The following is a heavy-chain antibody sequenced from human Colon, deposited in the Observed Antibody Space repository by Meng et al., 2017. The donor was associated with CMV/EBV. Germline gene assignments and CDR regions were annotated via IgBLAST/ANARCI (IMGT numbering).Heavy chain of an antibody. CDR2: LYYTGST. V-gene: IGHV4-39*01. J-gene: IGHJ4*02. D-gene: IGHD1-26*01. CDR3: ARQGGASPTTGVF. Sequence: SETLSLTCTVSGGSISSSSYYWGWVRQPPGQGFEWIGSLYYTGSTYYNPSLGSQVSMSVDTSRNQFSLKVTSVTAADTAVYYCARQGGASPTTGVFWGQGILVTVSS. CDR1: GGSISSSSYY.